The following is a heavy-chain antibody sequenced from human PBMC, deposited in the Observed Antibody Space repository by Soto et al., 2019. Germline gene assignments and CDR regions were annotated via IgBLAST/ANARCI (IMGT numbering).Heavy chain of an antibody. Sequence: LRLSCSASGFIFSNYAMTWVRQAPGKGLEWVAYIKQGGSEIYYVDSVKGRFTISRDDATNSLSLQMNSLRAEDTAVYYCARDPAGSGPNFDYWGQGILVTVSS. J-gene: IGHJ4*02. CDR3: ARDPAGSGPNFDY. CDR1: GFIFSNYA. D-gene: IGHD3-10*01. V-gene: IGHV3-7*04. CDR2: IKQGGSEI.